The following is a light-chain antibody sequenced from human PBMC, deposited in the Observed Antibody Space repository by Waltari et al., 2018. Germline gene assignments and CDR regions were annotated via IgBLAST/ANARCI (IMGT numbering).Light chain of an antibody. Sequence: EIVLTQSPATLSLSPGERATLPCRASQSVSRYLAWYQQKPGQAPRLRIYDASSRATGIPARFSGSGSGTDFTLTISSLEPEDFAVYYCQRRGHWPPGATFGPGTRVDIK. CDR1: QSVSRY. J-gene: IGKJ3*01. V-gene: IGKV3-11*01. CDR2: DAS. CDR3: QRRGHWPPGAT.